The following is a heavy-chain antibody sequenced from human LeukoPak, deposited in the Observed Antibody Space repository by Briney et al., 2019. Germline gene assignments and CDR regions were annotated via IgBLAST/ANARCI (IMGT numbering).Heavy chain of an antibody. J-gene: IGHJ4*02. CDR2: IIPIFGTA. CDR1: GGTFSSYA. D-gene: IGHD1-26*01. CDR3: ARGVVGATTGAYSFDY. V-gene: IGHV1-69*13. Sequence: VASVKVSCKASGGTFSSYAISWVRQAPGQGLEWMGGIIPIFGTANYAQKFQGRVTIIADESTSTAYMELSSLRFGDTAVYYCARGVVGATTGAYSFDYWGRGTLVTVSS.